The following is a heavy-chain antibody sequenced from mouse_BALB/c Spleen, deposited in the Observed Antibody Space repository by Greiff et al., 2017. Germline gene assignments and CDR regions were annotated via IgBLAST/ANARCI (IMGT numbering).Heavy chain of an antibody. Sequence: EVKLVESGGGLVKPGGSLKLSCAASGFTFSDYYMYWVRQTPEKRLELVATISDGGSYTYYPDSVKGRFTISRDNAKNNLYLQMSSLKSEDTAMYYCARDRDYGSSWFAYWGQGTLVTVSA. CDR1: GFTFSDYY. CDR3: ARDRDYGSSWFAY. CDR2: ISDGGSYT. D-gene: IGHD1-1*01. V-gene: IGHV5-4*02. J-gene: IGHJ3*01.